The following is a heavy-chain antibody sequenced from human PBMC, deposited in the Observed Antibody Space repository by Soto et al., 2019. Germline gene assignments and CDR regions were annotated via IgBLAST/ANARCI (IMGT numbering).Heavy chain of an antibody. J-gene: IGHJ5*02. CDR2: IYWADDK. V-gene: IGHV2-5*02. Sequence: QITLKESGPSLVKPTQTLTLTCNFSVFSLSTSGVGVGWFRQPPGEALEWLALIYWADDKRYSPSLKGGLTITKDTSKNQVVLTMTNMDAVDTATYSWAHGLSCDDDWFDPWGQETLLTLSS. CDR1: VFSLSTSGVG. D-gene: IGHD1-1*01. CDR3: AHGLSCDDDWFDP.